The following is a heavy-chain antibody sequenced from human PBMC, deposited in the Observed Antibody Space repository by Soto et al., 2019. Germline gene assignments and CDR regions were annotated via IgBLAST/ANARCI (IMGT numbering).Heavy chain of an antibody. CDR1: GGSISSGGYY. Sequence: PSETLSLTCTFSGGSISSGGYYWSWIRQHPGKGLEWIGYIYYSGSTYYNPSLKSRVTISVDTSKNQFSLKLSSVTAADTAVYYCERVSSGSWPPRTFEYWGQGTLVTVSS. J-gene: IGHJ4*02. V-gene: IGHV4-31*03. CDR3: ERVSSGSWPPRTFEY. D-gene: IGHD3-10*01. CDR2: IYYSGST.